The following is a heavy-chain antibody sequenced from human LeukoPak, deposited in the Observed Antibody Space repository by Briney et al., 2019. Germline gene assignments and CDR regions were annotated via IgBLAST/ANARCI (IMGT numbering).Heavy chain of an antibody. CDR3: ARDSGYDSGNDY. V-gene: IGHV3-74*01. CDR1: GFTFSTYW. J-gene: IGHJ4*02. CDR2: INSDGSST. Sequence: GGSLRPSCAASGFTFSTYWTNWVRHAPGKGLVWVSRINSDGSSTSYADSVKGRFTISRDNAKNTLYLQMDSLRAEDTAVYYCARDSGYDSGNDYWGQGTLVTVSS. D-gene: IGHD5-12*01.